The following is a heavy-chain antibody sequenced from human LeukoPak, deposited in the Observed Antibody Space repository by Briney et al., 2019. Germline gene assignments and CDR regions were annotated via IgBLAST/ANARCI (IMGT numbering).Heavy chain of an antibody. D-gene: IGHD3-22*01. CDR3: ARVKFSYDSSGRQRDFDY. V-gene: IGHV1-2*02. Sequence: ASVKVSCKASGYTFTGYYMHWVRQAPGQGLEWMGWINPNSGGTNYAQKFQGRVTMTRDTSISTAYMELSRQRSDDTAVYYCARVKFSYDSSGRQRDFDYWGQGTLVTVSS. CDR2: INPNSGGT. J-gene: IGHJ4*02. CDR1: GYTFTGYY.